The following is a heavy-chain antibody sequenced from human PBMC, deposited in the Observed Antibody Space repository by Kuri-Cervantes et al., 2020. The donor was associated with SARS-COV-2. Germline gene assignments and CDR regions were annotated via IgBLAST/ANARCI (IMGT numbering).Heavy chain of an antibody. Sequence: GSLRLSCTVSGGSISSYYWSWIRQPAGKGLEWIGRIYTSGSTNYNPSLKSRVTMSVDTSKSQFSLKLSSVTAEDTAVYYCASTYGSGWYSGYWGQGTLVTVSS. CDR1: GGSISSYY. CDR2: IYTSGST. CDR3: ASTYGSGWYSGY. D-gene: IGHD6-19*01. J-gene: IGHJ4*02. V-gene: IGHV4-4*07.